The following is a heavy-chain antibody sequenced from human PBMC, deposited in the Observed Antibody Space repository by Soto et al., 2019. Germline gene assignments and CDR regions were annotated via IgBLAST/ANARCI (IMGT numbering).Heavy chain of an antibody. D-gene: IGHD5-12*01. V-gene: IGHV4-39*01. Sequence: SETLSLTCTALGGSISSYSYYWGWIRQPPGKGLEWIGSIYYSGNTYYNPSLKSRVTIFVDTSTNQFSLKLSSVTAADTAVYYCARRKGATTSFYYGMEVWGQGTTVTVSS. CDR3: ARRKGATTSFYYGMEV. CDR2: IYYSGNT. CDR1: GGSISSYSYY. J-gene: IGHJ6*02.